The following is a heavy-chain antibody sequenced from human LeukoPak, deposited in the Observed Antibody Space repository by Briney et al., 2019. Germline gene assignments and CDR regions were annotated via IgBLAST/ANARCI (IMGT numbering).Heavy chain of an antibody. CDR3: ARLRYDSSGYYYDP. CDR1: GFTFRSHW. J-gene: IGHJ5*02. Sequence: PGRSLRLSCAASGFTFRSHWMHWVRQAPGKGLVWVSRINGDGDSTLYADSVKGRFTISRDNTKNTLYLQMNSLRAEETAVYYCARLRYDSSGYYYDPWGQGTLVTVVS. D-gene: IGHD3-22*01. CDR2: INGDGDST. V-gene: IGHV3-74*01.